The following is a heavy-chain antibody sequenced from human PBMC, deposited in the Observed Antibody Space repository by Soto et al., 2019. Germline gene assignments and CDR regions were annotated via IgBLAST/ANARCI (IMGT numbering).Heavy chain of an antibody. CDR2: INPADSET. V-gene: IGHV5-51*01. CDR1: GYSYTSYW. Sequence: PGESLKISCKGSGYSYTSYWIGWVRQRPGRGLEWMGIINPADSETNSSPSFQGQVTISADRSTSTAFLQWSSLKASDTAMYYCVRRAEGRPGDGYYYVALDVWGQGTTVTVSS. CDR3: VRRAEGRPGDGYYYVALDV. J-gene: IGHJ6*02. D-gene: IGHD6-6*01.